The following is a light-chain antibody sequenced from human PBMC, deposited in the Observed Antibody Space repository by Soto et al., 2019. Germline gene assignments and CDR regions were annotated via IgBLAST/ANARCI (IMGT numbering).Light chain of an antibody. Sequence: DIVMTQSPDSLAVSLGERATINCKSSQSVSYTSNSKNLLAWYQQKPGQPPKLLIYWASTRESGVPDRFSGSGSGTDFTLTISSLQAEDVAVYYCQQYYSTPLTFGGGTKVEIK. V-gene: IGKV4-1*01. CDR1: QSVSYTSNSKNL. J-gene: IGKJ4*01. CDR3: QQYYSTPLT. CDR2: WAS.